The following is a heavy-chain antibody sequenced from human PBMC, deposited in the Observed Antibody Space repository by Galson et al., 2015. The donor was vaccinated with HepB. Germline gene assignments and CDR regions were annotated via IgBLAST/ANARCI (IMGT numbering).Heavy chain of an antibody. V-gene: IGHV1-3*01. Sequence: SVKVSCKASGYTFTSHIMHWVRQAPGQRLEWMGWINAGNFNTKYSQNFQGRVTITWDTSATTAYMELSSLRSEDTAVYYCARDRGSIWFGAFDIWVQGTMVTVSS. D-gene: IGHD6-13*01. CDR1: GYTFTSHI. J-gene: IGHJ3*02. CDR3: ARDRGSIWFGAFDI. CDR2: INAGNFNT.